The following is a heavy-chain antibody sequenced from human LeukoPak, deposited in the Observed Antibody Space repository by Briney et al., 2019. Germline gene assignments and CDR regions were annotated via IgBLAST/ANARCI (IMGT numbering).Heavy chain of an antibody. CDR2: ISSSSSYI. CDR1: GFTFSSYS. CDR3: ARGSGWLIDY. J-gene: IGHJ4*02. V-gene: IGHV3-21*01. Sequence: GGSLRLSCAASGFTFSSYSMNWVRQAPGKGLEWVSSISSSSSYIYYADSVKGRFTISRDNAKNSLYLQMNSLRAEDTAVYHCARGSGWLIDYWGQGTLVTVSS. D-gene: IGHD6-19*01.